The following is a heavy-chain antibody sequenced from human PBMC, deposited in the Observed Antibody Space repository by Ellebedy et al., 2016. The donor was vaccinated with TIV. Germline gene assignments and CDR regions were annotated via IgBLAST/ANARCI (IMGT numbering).Heavy chain of an antibody. CDR3: ATFRNLDGFDI. CDR1: GYSISSGSY. J-gene: IGHJ3*02. Sequence: SETLSLTCAVSGYSISSGSYWGWIRPPPGKGLEWIGSIYHSGSIYYNPSLKRRVTISIDTSKSQFSLKLSSVTAAATAVYYCATFRNLDGFDIWGQGTMVTVSS. V-gene: IGHV4-38-2*01. CDR2: IYHSGSI.